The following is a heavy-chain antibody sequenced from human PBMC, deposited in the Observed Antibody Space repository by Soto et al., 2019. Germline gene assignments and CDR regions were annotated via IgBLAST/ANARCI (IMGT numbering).Heavy chain of an antibody. CDR2: ISYDGSNK. J-gene: IGHJ5*02. D-gene: IGHD3-10*01. CDR1: GFTFSSYG. CDR3: AKVEELLWFGESPRDWFDP. V-gene: IGHV3-30*18. Sequence: QVQLVESGGGVVQPGRSLRLSCAASGFTFSSYGMHWVRQAPGKGLEWVAVISYDGSNKYYADSVKGRFTISRDNSKNTLYLQMNSLRAEDTAVYYCAKVEELLWFGESPRDWFDPWGQGTLVTVSS.